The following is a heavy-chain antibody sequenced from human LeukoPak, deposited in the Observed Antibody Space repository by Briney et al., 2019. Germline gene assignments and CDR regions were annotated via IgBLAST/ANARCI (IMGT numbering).Heavy chain of an antibody. V-gene: IGHV4-34*01. Sequence: SETLSLTCAVYGGSFSGYYWSWVRQPPGKGLEWIGEINHGGSTNYSPSLKSRVTISADTSKNHFSLRLSSVTAADTAVYYCTRGQDGYDDYWGQGTLVTVSS. J-gene: IGHJ4*02. CDR2: INHGGST. CDR1: GGSFSGYY. D-gene: IGHD5-24*01. CDR3: TRGQDGYDDY.